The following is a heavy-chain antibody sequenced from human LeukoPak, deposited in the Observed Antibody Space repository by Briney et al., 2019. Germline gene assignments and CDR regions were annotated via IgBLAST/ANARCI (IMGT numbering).Heavy chain of an antibody. J-gene: IGHJ4*02. CDR3: AKDRRTVPPYYFDY. V-gene: IGHV3-23*01. D-gene: IGHD1-1*01. CDR2: ISGSGGST. CDR1: GFTFSNYA. Sequence: GGSLRLSCAASGFTFSNYAMSWVRQAPGRGLECVSGISGSGGSTYYADSVKGRFTISRDNSKDTLHLQVNSLRAEDTAVYYCAKDRRTVPPYYFDYWGQGTLVTVSS.